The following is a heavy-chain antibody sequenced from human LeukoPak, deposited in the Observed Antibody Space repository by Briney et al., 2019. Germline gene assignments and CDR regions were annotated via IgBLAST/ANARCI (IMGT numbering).Heavy chain of an antibody. CDR3: ARLYLPATRFDY. CDR1: GGSISSSNW. Sequence: PSGTLSLTCAVSGGSISSSNWWIWVRQPPGKGLEWIGEIYHSGTTNYNPSLKSRVTISVDKSKDQFSLKLSSVTAADTAVYYCARLYLPATRFDYWGQGTLVTVSS. CDR2: IYHSGTT. V-gene: IGHV4-4*02. J-gene: IGHJ4*02. D-gene: IGHD5-24*01.